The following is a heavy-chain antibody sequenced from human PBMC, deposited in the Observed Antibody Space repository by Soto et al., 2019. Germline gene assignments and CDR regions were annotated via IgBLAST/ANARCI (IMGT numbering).Heavy chain of an antibody. J-gene: IGHJ4*02. D-gene: IGHD4-17*01. V-gene: IGHV2-5*02. CDR3: APTPNYHSGEHYFDY. Sequence: QITLKESGPTLVKPTQTLTLTCTFSGFSLSTRGVGVGWIRQPPGKALEWLALIYWDDDDRYSPSLKSRLTITKDTSKNQVVLTVTNMDPVDTATYYCAPTPNYHSGEHYFDYWGQGTLVTVSS. CDR1: GFSLSTRGVG. CDR2: IYWDDDD.